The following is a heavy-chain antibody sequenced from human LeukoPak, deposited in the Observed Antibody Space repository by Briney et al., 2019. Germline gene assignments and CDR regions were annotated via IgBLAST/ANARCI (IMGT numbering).Heavy chain of an antibody. J-gene: IGHJ4*02. CDR1: GYTFIRNG. CDR3: ARDGHRMYYYGGSDYHFDY. D-gene: IGHD3-22*01. CDR2: ISGYNGNT. Sequence: ASVKVSCKASGYTFIRNGISWVRQAPGQGLEWMGWISGYNGNTKYAQKGQGRVTMTADTSTSTAYMELRSLRSDDTALYYCARDGHRMYYYGGSDYHFDYWGQGTLVTVSS. V-gene: IGHV1-18*01.